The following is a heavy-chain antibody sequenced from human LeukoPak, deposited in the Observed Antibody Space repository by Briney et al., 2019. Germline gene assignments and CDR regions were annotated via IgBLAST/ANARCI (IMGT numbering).Heavy chain of an antibody. CDR1: VGSISSYY. CDR2: IYTSGGT. CDR3: ARETYYDFWSGYYSSYYFDY. J-gene: IGHJ4*02. V-gene: IGHV4-4*07. Sequence: PSETLSVTCTVSVGSISSYYWSWIRQPAGKGLEWIGRIYTSGGTNYNPSLKSRVTMSVDTSKNQFSLELTSVTAADTAVYYCARETYYDFWSGYYSSYYFDYWGQRTLVTVSS. D-gene: IGHD3-3*01.